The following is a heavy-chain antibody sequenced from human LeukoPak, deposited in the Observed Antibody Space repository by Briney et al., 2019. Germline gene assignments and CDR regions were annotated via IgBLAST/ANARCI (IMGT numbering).Heavy chain of an antibody. D-gene: IGHD3-3*01. CDR1: GGSFSGYY. CDR3: ARHERMAYYDFWSGYYSYFDY. Sequence: SETLSLTCAVYGGSFSGYYWSWIRQPPGKGLEWIGEISHSGSTYYSPSLKSRVTISVDTSKNQFSLKLSSVTAADTAVYYCARHERMAYYDFWSGYYSYFDYWGQGTLVTVSS. V-gene: IGHV4-34*01. J-gene: IGHJ4*02. CDR2: ISHSGST.